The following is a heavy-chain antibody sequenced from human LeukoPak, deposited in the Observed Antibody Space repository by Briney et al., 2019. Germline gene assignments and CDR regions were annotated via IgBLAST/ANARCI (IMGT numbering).Heavy chain of an antibody. D-gene: IGHD5/OR15-5a*01. J-gene: IGHJ4*02. V-gene: IGHV3-30*02. CDR3: ARGGGYRVYGDYRGRDTAMGLIDY. Sequence: GGSLRLSCAASGFSFSSYGMHWVRQAPGKGLEWVAFIRYDGSNKYYADSGKGRFTISRDNSKNSLFLQMNSLKTEDTALYYCARGGGYRVYGDYRGRDTAMGLIDYWGQGTLVTVSS. CDR1: GFSFSSYG. CDR2: IRYDGSNK.